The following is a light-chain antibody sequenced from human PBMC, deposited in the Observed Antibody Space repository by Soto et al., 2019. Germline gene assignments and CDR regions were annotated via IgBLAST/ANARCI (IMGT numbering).Light chain of an antibody. CDR2: KAS. J-gene: IGKJ1*01. CDR1: QTISSW. V-gene: IGKV1-5*03. CDR3: QQYNSYSPWK. Sequence: DIQLIQSHWTLAGPVGDRVTITCRASQTISSWLAWYQQKPGKAPKLLIYKASSLESGVPSRFSGSGSGTEFTLTISSLQPDDFATYYCQQYNSYSPWKFGQGTKVDIK.